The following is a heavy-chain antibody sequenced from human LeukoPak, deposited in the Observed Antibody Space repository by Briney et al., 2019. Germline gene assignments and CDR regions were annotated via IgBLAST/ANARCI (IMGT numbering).Heavy chain of an antibody. CDR2: IIPIFGTA. Sequence: SVKVSCKASGGTFSSYAISWVRQAPGQGLEWMGGIIPIFGTANYAQKFQGRVTITADKSTSTAYMELSSLRSEDTAVYYCARLGSGSYYPYYYYMDVWGKGTTVTVSS. CDR3: ARLGSGSYYPYYYYMDV. CDR1: GGTFSSYA. V-gene: IGHV1-69*06. J-gene: IGHJ6*03. D-gene: IGHD3-10*01.